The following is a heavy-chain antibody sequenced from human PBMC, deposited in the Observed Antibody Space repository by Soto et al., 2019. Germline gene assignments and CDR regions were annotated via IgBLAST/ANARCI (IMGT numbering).Heavy chain of an antibody. D-gene: IGHD6-19*01. CDR1: GFTFRNFA. V-gene: IGHV3-23*01. CDR2: IIAGGGTT. CDR3: AKFSSGTWAFFDS. Sequence: EEQLLESGGGLVQPGGSLRLSCTASGFTFRNFAMTWVRQAPGKGLEWVSTIIAGGGTTYYADSLKGRFTISRDNSKNTLYLQMTSLRVEDTAIFFRAKFSSGTWAFFDSWGQGTLVTVSS. J-gene: IGHJ4*02.